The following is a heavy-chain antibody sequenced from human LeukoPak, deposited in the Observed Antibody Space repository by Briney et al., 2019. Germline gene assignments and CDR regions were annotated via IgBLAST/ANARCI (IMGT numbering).Heavy chain of an antibody. CDR3: ARNIGYDDAFDI. V-gene: IGHV1-18*01. CDR1: GYTFTSHC. D-gene: IGHD5-12*01. J-gene: IGHJ3*02. Sequence: ASVKVSCKASGYTFTSHCITWVRQAPGQAREGMGWISAYNGNTNYAQKLQGRVTMTTDTSTSTAYMELRSLRSDDTAVYYCARNIGYDDAFDIWGQGTMVTVSS. CDR2: ISAYNGNT.